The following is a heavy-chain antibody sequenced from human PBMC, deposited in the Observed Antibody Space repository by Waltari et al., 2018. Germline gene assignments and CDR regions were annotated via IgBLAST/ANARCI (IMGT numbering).Heavy chain of an antibody. CDR1: GFSISDYY. Sequence: VRLVESGGTVVQPGGPLRLSCTASGFSISDYYMDWLRQAPGNGLGWVGRSRYRAKGYSTDYGAAVEGRFTILRDEAKNSLYLQMDRLRPEDTAVYFCSRAVFSSGYYFLDHWGQGTPVMVSS. CDR2: SRYRAKGYST. J-gene: IGHJ4*02. D-gene: IGHD3-22*01. CDR3: SRAVFSSGYYFLDH. V-gene: IGHV3-72*01.